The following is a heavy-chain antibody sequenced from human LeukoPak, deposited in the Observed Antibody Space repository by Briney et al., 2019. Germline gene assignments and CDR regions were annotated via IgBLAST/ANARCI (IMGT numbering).Heavy chain of an antibody. Sequence: SETLSLTCAVYGGSFSGYYWSWIRQPPGKGLEWIGEINHSGSTNYNPSLKSRVTISVDTSKNQFSLKLSSVTAADTAVYYCARASYCTNGVCPHYYYYYGMDAWGQGTTVTVSS. D-gene: IGHD2-8*01. CDR2: INHSGST. CDR1: GGSFSGYY. V-gene: IGHV4-34*01. CDR3: ARASYCTNGVCPHYYYYYGMDA. J-gene: IGHJ6*02.